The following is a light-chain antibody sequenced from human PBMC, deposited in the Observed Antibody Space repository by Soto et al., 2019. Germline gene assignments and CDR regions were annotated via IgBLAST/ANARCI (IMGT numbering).Light chain of an antibody. CDR2: GAS. CDR3: QQYRT. Sequence: EIVLTQSPVTLSVSPGERATLSCRASQSVSSNLAWYQQKPGQAPRLLIYGASTRANGVPARFSGGGSGTEFTLTISSLQSEDFALYYCQQYRTFGQGTKVKIK. V-gene: IGKV3-15*01. J-gene: IGKJ1*01. CDR1: QSVSSN.